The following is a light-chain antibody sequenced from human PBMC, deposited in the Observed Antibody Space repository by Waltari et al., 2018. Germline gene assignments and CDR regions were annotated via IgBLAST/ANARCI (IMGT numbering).Light chain of an antibody. J-gene: IGLJ1*01. Sequence: QSALTQPASVSGSPGPSTTISCPGPTSDIGAYHYVSWYQQHPGKAPKLMIYEVTKRPSGVSDRFSGSKSGNTASLTISGLQSEDEADYYCCSYTISDTYVFGTGTKVTVL. CDR2: EVT. V-gene: IGLV2-14*01. CDR1: TSDIGAYHY. CDR3: CSYTISDTYV.